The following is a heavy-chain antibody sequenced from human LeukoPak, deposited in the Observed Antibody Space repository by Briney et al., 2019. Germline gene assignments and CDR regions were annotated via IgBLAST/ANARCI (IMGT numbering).Heavy chain of an antibody. V-gene: IGHV1-24*01. CDR3: ATDGGTIAVYAFDI. CDR1: GYTLTELS. D-gene: IGHD6-19*01. CDR2: FDPEDGET. Sequence: ASVNVSCKVSGYTLTELSMHWVRQAPGKGLEWMGGFDPEDGETIYAQKFQGRVTMTEDTSTDTAYMELSSLRSEDTAVYYCATDGGTIAVYAFDIWGQGTMVTVSS. J-gene: IGHJ3*02.